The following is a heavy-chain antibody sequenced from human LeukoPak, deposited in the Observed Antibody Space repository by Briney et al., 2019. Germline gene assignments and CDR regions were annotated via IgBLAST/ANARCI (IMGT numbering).Heavy chain of an antibody. CDR1: GFTFSSYW. CDR2: IKQDGSEK. D-gene: IGHD3-22*01. CDR3: ARDPDYYDSSGYPHHY. Sequence: GGSLRLSCAASGFTFSSYWMSWVRQAPGKGLEWVANIKQDGSEKYYVDSVKGRFTISRDNAKNSLYLQMNSLRAEDTAVYYCARDPDYYDSSGYPHHYWGQGTLVTVSS. J-gene: IGHJ4*02. V-gene: IGHV3-7*01.